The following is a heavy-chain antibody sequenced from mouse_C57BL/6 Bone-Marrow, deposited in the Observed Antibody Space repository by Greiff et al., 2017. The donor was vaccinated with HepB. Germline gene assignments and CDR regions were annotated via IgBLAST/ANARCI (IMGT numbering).Heavy chain of an antibody. Sequence: QVQLKESGAELVKPGASVKLSCKASGYTFTSYWMQWVKQRPGQGLEWIGEIDPSDSYTNYNQKFKGKATLTVDTSSSTAYMQLSSLTSEDSAVYYCARYPGWFAYWGQGTLVTVSA. CDR3: ARYPGWFAY. J-gene: IGHJ3*01. V-gene: IGHV1-50*01. CDR1: GYTFTSYW. CDR2: IDPSDSYT.